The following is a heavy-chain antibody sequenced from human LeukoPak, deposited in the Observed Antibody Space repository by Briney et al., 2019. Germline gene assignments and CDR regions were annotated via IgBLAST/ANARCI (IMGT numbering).Heavy chain of an antibody. CDR2: ISYDGSNK. Sequence: GGSLRLSCAASGVTFSSYAVHWVRQAPGKGLEWVAVISYDGSNKYYADSVKGRFTISRDNSMNTLYLQMDSLRAEDTAVYYCARWAPDSSSWYFDYWGQGTLVTVSS. V-gene: IGHV3-30*04. D-gene: IGHD6-13*01. CDR3: ARWAPDSSSWYFDY. CDR1: GVTFSSYA. J-gene: IGHJ4*02.